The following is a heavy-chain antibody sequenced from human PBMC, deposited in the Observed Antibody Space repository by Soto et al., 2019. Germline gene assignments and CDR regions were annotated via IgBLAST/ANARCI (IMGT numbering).Heavy chain of an antibody. CDR2: MNPNSGNT. V-gene: IGHV1-8*01. CDR1: GYTFTSYD. CDR3: ARSHYYYYYMDV. Sequence: SLKVSCKASGYTFTSYDINWVRQATGQGLEWMGWMNPNSGNTGYAQKFQGRVTMTRNTSISTAYRELSSLRSEDTAVYYCARSHYYYYYMDVWGKGTTVTVSS. J-gene: IGHJ6*03.